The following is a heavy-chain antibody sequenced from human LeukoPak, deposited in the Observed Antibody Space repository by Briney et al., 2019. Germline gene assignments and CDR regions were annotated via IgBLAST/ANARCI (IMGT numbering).Heavy chain of an antibody. V-gene: IGHV3-30*02. D-gene: IGHD3-10*01. CDR3: AKVINPLLRVIDY. J-gene: IGHJ4*02. CDR1: GFTFSSYG. Sequence: PGGSLRLSCAASGFTFSSYGMHWVRQAPGKGLEWVAFIRYDGSNKYYADSVKGRFTISRDNSKNTLYLQMNSLRAEDTAVYYCAKVINPLLRVIDYWGQGTLVTVSS. CDR2: IRYDGSNK.